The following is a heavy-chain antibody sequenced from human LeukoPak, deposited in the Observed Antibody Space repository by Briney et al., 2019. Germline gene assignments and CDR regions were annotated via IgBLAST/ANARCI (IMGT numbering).Heavy chain of an antibody. CDR3: ARDDCSGGSCLDV. Sequence: PGGSLRLSCAASGFTFISYSMNWVRQAPGKGLEWVSSISSSNNYIYYADSVKGRFIISRDNAKNSLYLQMNSLRVEDTAVYYCARDDCSGGSCLDVWGKGTTATVSS. J-gene: IGHJ6*04. CDR1: GFTFISYS. CDR2: ISSSNNYI. V-gene: IGHV3-21*01. D-gene: IGHD2-15*01.